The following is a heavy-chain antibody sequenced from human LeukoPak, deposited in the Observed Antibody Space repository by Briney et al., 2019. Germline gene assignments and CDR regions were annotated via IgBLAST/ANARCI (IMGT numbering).Heavy chain of an antibody. D-gene: IGHD6-13*01. CDR1: GGTFSSYA. Sequence: SVKVSCNASGGTFSSYAISWGRQAPGQGLGWVGGIIPIFGTANYAKQSQGRVTITTDESTSTHYMELSRLRSEDTAVYYCASPLYSSSSDFDYWGQGTLVTVSS. CDR3: ASPLYSSSSDFDY. V-gene: IGHV1-69*05. CDR2: IIPIFGTA. J-gene: IGHJ4*02.